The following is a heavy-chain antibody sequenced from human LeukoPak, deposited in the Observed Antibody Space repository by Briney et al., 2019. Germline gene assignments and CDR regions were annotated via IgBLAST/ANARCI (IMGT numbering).Heavy chain of an antibody. D-gene: IGHD2-15*01. V-gene: IGHV3-7*01. J-gene: IGHJ4*02. CDR3: ASGSGYCSGGSCSDY. CDR2: IKQDGSEK. CDR1: GFTFTSYW. Sequence: PGGSLRLSCAASGFTFTSYWMTWVRQAPGKGLEWVANIKQDGSEKNYVDSVKGRFTISRDNAKNSLCLQMNSLRAEDTAVYYCASGSGYCSGGSCSDYWGQGTLVTVSS.